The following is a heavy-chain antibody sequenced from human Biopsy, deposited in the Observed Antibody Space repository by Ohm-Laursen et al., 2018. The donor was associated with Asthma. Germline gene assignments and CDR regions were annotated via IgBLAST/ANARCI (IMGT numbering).Heavy chain of an antibody. CDR2: INTNTGNP. V-gene: IGHV7-4-1*02. CDR1: GYTVTRYA. D-gene: IGHD3-22*01. J-gene: IGHJ4*02. CDR3: ARMISYYHEMRAPFFDY. Sequence: ASVKVSCKASGYTVTRYAINWVRQAPGQGLEWMEWINTNTGNPTYAQGFTGRFVFSLDTSVNTAHLQISGLKAEDTAVYYCARMISYYHEMRAPFFDYWGQGTLVTVSS.